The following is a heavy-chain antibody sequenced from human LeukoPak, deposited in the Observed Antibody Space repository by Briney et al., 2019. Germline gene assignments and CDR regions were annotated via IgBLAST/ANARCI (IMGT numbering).Heavy chain of an antibody. CDR3: AKDRYTMIVVGSVVFDY. Sequence: GGSLRLSCATSGFTFSSYGMSWVRQAPGKGLEWVSAISGSGGSTYYADSVKGRFTISRDNSKNTLYLQMNSLRAEDTAVYYCAKDRYTMIVVGSVVFDYWGQGTLVTVSS. CDR1: GFTFSSYG. D-gene: IGHD3-22*01. V-gene: IGHV3-23*01. CDR2: ISGSGGST. J-gene: IGHJ4*02.